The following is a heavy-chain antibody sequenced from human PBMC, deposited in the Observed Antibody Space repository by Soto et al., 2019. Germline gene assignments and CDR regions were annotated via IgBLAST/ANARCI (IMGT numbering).Heavy chain of an antibody. D-gene: IGHD6-13*01. CDR3: ARDERAAAGTGWFDP. CDR1: GYTFTSYG. Sequence: GASVKVSCKASGYTFTSYGISWVRQAPGQGLEWMGWISAYNGNTNYAQKIQGRVTMTTDTSTSTAYMELRSLRSDDTAVYNCARDERAAAGTGWFDPWGQGTLVTVSS. J-gene: IGHJ5*02. CDR2: ISAYNGNT. V-gene: IGHV1-18*01.